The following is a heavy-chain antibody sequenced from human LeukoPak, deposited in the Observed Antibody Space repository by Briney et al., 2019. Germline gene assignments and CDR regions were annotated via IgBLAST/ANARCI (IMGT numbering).Heavy chain of an antibody. CDR2: ISGSGDTT. D-gene: IGHD3-10*02. J-gene: IGHJ6*04. V-gene: IGHV3-23*01. Sequence: GGSLRLSCAASGFTFSNYAMTWVRQAPGKGLEWVSGISGSGDTTDYADSVKGRFTISRDNSKNTLYLQMNSLRAEDTAVYYCAELGITMIGGVWGKGTTVTISS. CDR3: AELGITMIGGV. CDR1: GFTFSNYA.